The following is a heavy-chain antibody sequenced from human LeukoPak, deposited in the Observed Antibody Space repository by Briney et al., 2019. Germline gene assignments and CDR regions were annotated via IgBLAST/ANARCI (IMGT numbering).Heavy chain of an antibody. J-gene: IGHJ5*02. CDR1: GYTFTNYV. CDR3: TGGFFVSGIPSDGYYP. V-gene: IGHV1-3*04. Sequence: ASVKVSCKASGYTFTNYVIHWVRQAPGQRLEWMGWIHTGNGKTEYSQKFQGRVTFTRDTSTSTVYMELSRLRSEDPALYYRTGGFFVSGIPSDGYYPGGQGTMVTV. CDR2: IHTGNGKT. D-gene: IGHD3-10*01.